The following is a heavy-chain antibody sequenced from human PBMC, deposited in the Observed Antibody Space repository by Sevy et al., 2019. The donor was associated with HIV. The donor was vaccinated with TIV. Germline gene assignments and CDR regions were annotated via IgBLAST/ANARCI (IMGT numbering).Heavy chain of an antibody. J-gene: IGHJ4*02. CDR1: GFTFSSYA. CDR2: ISYDGSNK. Sequence: GGSLRLSCAASGFTFSSYAMHWVRQAPGKGLEWVAVISYDGSNKYYADSVKGRFTISRDNSKNTLYLQMNSLRAEDTAVYYCARGAERRLLFSNYEELHYCDYWGQGTLVTVSS. V-gene: IGHV3-30*04. CDR3: ARGAERRLLFSNYEELHYCDY. D-gene: IGHD1-7*01.